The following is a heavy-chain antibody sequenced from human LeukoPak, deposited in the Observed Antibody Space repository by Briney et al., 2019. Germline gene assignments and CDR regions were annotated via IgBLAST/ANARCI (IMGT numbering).Heavy chain of an antibody. D-gene: IGHD5-12*01. CDR1: GGSISTYY. CDR2: IYYSGNT. CDR3: ARLGGYEDY. J-gene: IGHJ4*02. V-gene: IGHV4-59*01. Sequence: PSETLSLTCTVSGGSISTYYWSWIRQYPGKGLEWLGYIYYSGNTNYNPSLESRVTISVDTSKSQFSLKLSSVTAADTAVYYCARLGGYEDYWGQGTLVTVSS.